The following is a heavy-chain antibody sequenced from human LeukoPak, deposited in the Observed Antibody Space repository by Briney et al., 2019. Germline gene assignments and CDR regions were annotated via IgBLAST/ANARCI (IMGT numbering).Heavy chain of an antibody. V-gene: IGHV1-46*01. CDR3: ARDERVHDAFDI. Sequence: ASVKVSCKASGYTFTSYYMHWVRQAPGQGLEWMGIINPSGGSTSYAQKFQGRVTMTRDMSTSTAYMELRSLRSDDTAVYYCARDERVHDAFDIWGQGTMVTVSS. CDR2: INPSGGST. CDR1: GYTFTSYY. J-gene: IGHJ3*02.